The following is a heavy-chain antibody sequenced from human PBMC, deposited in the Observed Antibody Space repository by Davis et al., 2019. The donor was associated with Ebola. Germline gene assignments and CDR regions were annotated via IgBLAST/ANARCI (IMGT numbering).Heavy chain of an antibody. D-gene: IGHD6-6*01. J-gene: IGHJ5*02. V-gene: IGHV3-23*01. CDR3: AKASKLTIAARRGDWFDP. Sequence: GGSLRLSCAASGFTFSSYAMSWVRQAPGKGLEWVSAISGSGGSTYYADSVKGRFTISRDNSKNTLYLQMNSLRAEDTAVYYCAKASKLTIAARRGDWFDPWGQGTLVTVSS. CDR2: ISGSGGST. CDR1: GFTFSSYA.